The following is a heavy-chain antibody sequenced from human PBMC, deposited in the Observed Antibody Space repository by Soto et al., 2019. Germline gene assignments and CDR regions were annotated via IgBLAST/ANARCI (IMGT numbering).Heavy chain of an antibody. Sequence: GGSLRLSCAASGFTFNIYSMNWVRQAPGKGLEWVSSISSRSSNIDYADSVKGRFTISRDNANNSLYLQMNNLSADDTAGYYCARDTKMSAPLIYMDHLARGTLVNVSS. D-gene: IGHD3-22*01. CDR3: ARDTKMSAPLIYMDH. V-gene: IGHV3-21*01. CDR1: GFTFNIYS. J-gene: IGHJ4*01. CDR2: ISSRSSNI.